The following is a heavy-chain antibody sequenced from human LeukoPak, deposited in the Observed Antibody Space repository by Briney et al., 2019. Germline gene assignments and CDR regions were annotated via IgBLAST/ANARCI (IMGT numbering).Heavy chain of an antibody. D-gene: IGHD1-7*01. CDR2: IRYDGSNK. J-gene: IGHJ4*02. Sequence: PGGSLRLSWAASGFTFSSYGMHWVRQAPGKGLEWVAFIRYDGSNKYYADSVKGRFTISRDNSKNTLYLQMNSLRAEDTAVYYCAKDLGNWNSEYYFDYWGQGTLVTVSS. CDR3: AKDLGNWNSEYYFDY. CDR1: GFTFSSYG. V-gene: IGHV3-30*02.